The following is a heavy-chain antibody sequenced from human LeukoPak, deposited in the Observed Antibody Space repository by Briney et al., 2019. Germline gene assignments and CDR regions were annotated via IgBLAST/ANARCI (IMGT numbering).Heavy chain of an antibody. CDR3: AREVGATTRSYYYYYMDV. Sequence: SETLSLTCTVSGYSLSSGYYWGWIRQPPGKGLEWIGSIYHSGSTYYNPSLKSRVTISVDTSKNQFSLKLSSVTAADTAVYYCAREVGATTRSYYYYYMDVWGKGTTVTVSS. V-gene: IGHV4-38-2*02. D-gene: IGHD1-26*01. CDR1: GYSLSSGYY. CDR2: IYHSGST. J-gene: IGHJ6*03.